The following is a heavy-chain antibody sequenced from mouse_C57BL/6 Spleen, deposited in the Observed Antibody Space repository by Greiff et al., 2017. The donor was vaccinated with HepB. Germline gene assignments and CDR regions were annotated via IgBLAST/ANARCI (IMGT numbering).Heavy chain of an antibody. CDR1: GFTFTDYY. J-gene: IGHJ2*01. D-gene: IGHD4-1*01. CDR2: IRNKANGYTT. Sequence: DVMLVESGGGLVQPGGSLSLSCAASGFTFTDYYMSWVRQPPGKALEWLGFIRNKANGYTTEYSASVKGRFTISRDNSQSILYLQMNALRAEDSATYYCARSPQLTGTLYYFDYWGQGTTLTVSS. CDR3: ARSPQLTGTLYYFDY. V-gene: IGHV7-3*01.